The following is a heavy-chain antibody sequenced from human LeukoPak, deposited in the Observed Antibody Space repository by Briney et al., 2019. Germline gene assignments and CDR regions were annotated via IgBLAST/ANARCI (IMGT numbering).Heavy chain of an antibody. D-gene: IGHD3-16*02. Sequence: GASVKVSCKASGCTFSSYAISWVRQAPGQGLEWMGGIIPIFGAPNYAQKFQGRVTITADEFTSTAYMELSSLRSEDTAVYYCARGEMITFGGVIVISTFDIWGQGTMVTVS. J-gene: IGHJ3*02. CDR3: ARGEMITFGGVIVISTFDI. CDR2: IIPIFGAP. V-gene: IGHV1-69*13. CDR1: GCTFSSYA.